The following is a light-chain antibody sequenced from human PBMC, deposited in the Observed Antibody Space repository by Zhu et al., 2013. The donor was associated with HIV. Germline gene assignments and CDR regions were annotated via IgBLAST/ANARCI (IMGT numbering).Light chain of an antibody. CDR1: QTISSY. V-gene: IGKV3-11*01. J-gene: IGKJ4*01. CDR2: DAS. Sequence: IVLTQSPATLSLSPGERATLSCRASQTISSYLAWYQQRPGQAPRLLIYDASNRAPGIPARFSGSGSGTEFTLTISSLQSEDYAVYHCQQYNSWPLTFGGGTEGGDQT. CDR3: QQYNSWPLT.